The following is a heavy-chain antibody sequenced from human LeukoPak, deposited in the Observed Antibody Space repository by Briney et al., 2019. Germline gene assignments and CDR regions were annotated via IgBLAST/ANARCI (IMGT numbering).Heavy chain of an antibody. V-gene: IGHV5-51*01. J-gene: IGHJ4*02. D-gene: IGHD4-17*01. CDR1: GYSFSSFW. CDR2: IYPSDSDT. CDR3: ARYHYGDPVKY. Sequence: GESLKISCSGYGYSFSSFWIVWVRPMPGKGLESMGIIYPSDSDTRYSPSFHGNVTISADKSGNTAYLEWTSLKASDTGFYYCARYHYGDPVKYWGQGTLVTVSS.